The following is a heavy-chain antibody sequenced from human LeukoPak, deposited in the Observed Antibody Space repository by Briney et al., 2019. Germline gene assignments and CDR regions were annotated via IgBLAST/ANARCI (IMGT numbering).Heavy chain of an antibody. V-gene: IGHV4-39*01. CDR2: TYYSGNT. CDR1: GGSISTSSFY. CDR3: ARRGENWGIAFDI. D-gene: IGHD3-16*01. Sequence: SETLSLTCTVSGGSISTSSFYWRRLRPPPGLGLVSIASTYYSGNTYYNPSLKSRVAISIDTSKNQFSLKLSSVTAADTAVYYCARRGENWGIAFDIWGQGTMVTVSS. J-gene: IGHJ3*02.